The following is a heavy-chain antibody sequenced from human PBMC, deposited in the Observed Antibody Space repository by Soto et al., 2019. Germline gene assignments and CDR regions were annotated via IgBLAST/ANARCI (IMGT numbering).Heavy chain of an antibody. CDR3: ARSREYQLLSPFDY. CDR1: GFTFDDYA. Sequence: GGSLRLSCAASGFTFDDYAMHWVRQAPGKGLEWVSGISWNSGSIGYADSVKGRFTISRDNAKNSLYLQMNSLRAEDTALYYCARSREYQLLSPFDYWGQGTLVTVSS. CDR2: ISWNSGSI. J-gene: IGHJ4*02. V-gene: IGHV3-9*01. D-gene: IGHD2-2*01.